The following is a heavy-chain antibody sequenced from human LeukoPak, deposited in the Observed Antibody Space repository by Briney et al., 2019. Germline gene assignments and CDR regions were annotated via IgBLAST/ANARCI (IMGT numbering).Heavy chain of an antibody. CDR2: INHIGST. D-gene: IGHD5-12*01. V-gene: IGHV4-34*01. CDR1: GGSFSGNY. CDR3: ASLRPIAYYYYGMDV. J-gene: IGHJ6*02. Sequence: SETLSPTCAVYGGSFSGNYWSWIRQPPGKGLGWIGEINHIGSTTNNPSLKRRVTISVDTSKNQFSLKLSSVTAADTAVYYCASLRPIAYYYYGMDVWGQGATVTVSS.